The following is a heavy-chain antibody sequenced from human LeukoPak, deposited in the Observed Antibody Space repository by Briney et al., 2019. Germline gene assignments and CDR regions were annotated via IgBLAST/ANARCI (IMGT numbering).Heavy chain of an antibody. V-gene: IGHV3-7*01. Sequence: SGGSLRLSCAASGFTFSSYWMSWVREAPGEGLEWVANIKQDGSEKYYVDSVKGRFTISRDNAKNSLYLQMNSLRAEDTAVYYCARFYGGSALDNWGQGTMVTVSS. CDR2: IKQDGSEK. CDR1: GFTFSSYW. D-gene: IGHD3-16*01. CDR3: ARFYGGSALDN. J-gene: IGHJ3*02.